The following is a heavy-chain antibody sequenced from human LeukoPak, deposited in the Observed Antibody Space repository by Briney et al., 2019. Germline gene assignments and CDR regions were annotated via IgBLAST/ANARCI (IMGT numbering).Heavy chain of an antibody. Sequence: GASVKVSCKASGYTFTSYDINWVRQATGQGLEWMGWMNPNSGNTGYAQKFQGRVTMTRNTSISTAYTELSSLRSEDTAVYYCARVVVDCGGDCYGWYFDLWGRGTLVTVSS. CDR3: ARVVVDCGGDCYGWYFDL. V-gene: IGHV1-8*01. CDR1: GYTFTSYD. J-gene: IGHJ2*01. D-gene: IGHD2-21*02. CDR2: MNPNSGNT.